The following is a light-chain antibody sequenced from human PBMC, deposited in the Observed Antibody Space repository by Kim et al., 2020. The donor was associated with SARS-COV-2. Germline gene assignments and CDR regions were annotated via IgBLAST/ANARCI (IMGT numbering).Light chain of an antibody. J-gene: IGKJ2*01. CDR1: QIINTF. CDR3: QHYIRFPYT. Sequence: SASVGDRVTSTCRASQIINTFLAWYKQKPGKAPDLLIYQASSLQIGVPSRFSGSGSGTEFTLTINSLQPDDFATYYCQHYIRFPYTFGQGTKLEI. CDR2: QAS. V-gene: IGKV1-5*03.